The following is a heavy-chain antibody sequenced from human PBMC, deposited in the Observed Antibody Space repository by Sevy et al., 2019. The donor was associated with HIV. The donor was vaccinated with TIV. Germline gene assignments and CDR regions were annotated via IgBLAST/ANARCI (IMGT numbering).Heavy chain of an antibody. J-gene: IGHJ5*02. Sequence: GGSLRLSCAASGFTFSHYYMSWIHQAPGKGLEWVSYISSSGNTIYYTDSVKGRFTISRDNAKNSLYLQMDSLGAEDTAVYYCARDPTYYDFWSGYYTGWFDPWGQGTLVTVSS. V-gene: IGHV3-11*01. CDR1: GFTFSHYY. D-gene: IGHD3-3*01. CDR3: ARDPTYYDFWSGYYTGWFDP. CDR2: ISSSGNTI.